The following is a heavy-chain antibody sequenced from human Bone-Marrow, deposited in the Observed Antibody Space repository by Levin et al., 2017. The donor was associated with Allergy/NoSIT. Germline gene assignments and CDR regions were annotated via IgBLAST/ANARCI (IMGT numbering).Heavy chain of an antibody. CDR1: GDSVRSRNS. D-gene: IGHD3-10*01. J-gene: IGHJ4*02. V-gene: IGHV4-4*02. Sequence: SETLSLTCAVSGDSVRSRNSWNWVRQPPGKGLEWIGEINHVGRTNYAPSLGRRVTISVDNSRNQVSLQLTSMTAADTAVYFCARTAPDELWFGELLVLAFWRPGALVTVSS. CDR2: INHVGRT. CDR3: ARTAPDELWFGELLVLAF.